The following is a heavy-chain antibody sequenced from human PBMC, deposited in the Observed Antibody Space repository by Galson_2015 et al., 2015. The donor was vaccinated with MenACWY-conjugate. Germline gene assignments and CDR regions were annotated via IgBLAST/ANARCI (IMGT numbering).Heavy chain of an antibody. CDR3: ARVTYDSFWSGFPPYSSYYYMDV. J-gene: IGHJ6*03. CDR2: IKQDGSEK. CDR1: GFTYSAYW. Sequence: SLRLSCAASGFTYSAYWMSWVRQAPGKGPEWVANIKQDGSEKHYMESVKGRFTISRDNAKNSLYLQLDRLRAEDTAVYYCARVTYDSFWSGFPPYSSYYYMDVWGRG. V-gene: IGHV3-7*04. D-gene: IGHD3-3*01.